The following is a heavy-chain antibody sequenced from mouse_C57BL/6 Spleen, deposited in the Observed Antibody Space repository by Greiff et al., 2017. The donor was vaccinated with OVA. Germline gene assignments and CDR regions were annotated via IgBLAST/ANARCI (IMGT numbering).Heavy chain of an antibody. J-gene: IGHJ4*01. Sequence: QVQLKESGPELVKPGASVKISCKASGYTFTDYYINWVKQRPGQGLEWIGWIFPGSGSTYYNEKFKGKATLTVDKSSSTAYMLLSSLTSEDSAVYFCARGGNGNPSYAMDYWGQGTSVTVSS. CDR2: IFPGSGST. CDR1: GYTFTDYY. CDR3: ARGGNGNPSYAMDY. D-gene: IGHD2-1*01. V-gene: IGHV1-75*01.